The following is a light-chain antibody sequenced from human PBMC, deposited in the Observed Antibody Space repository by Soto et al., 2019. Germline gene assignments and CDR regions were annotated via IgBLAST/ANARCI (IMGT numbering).Light chain of an antibody. CDR2: DAD. Sequence: DTVLTQSPGTLSLSPGETATLTCSASQSVSSTFLAWYQQKPGQAPTLLIYDADTRATGIPDRFSGSGFGTHFTLTISSLEPEDFAMYYCQQSASSVTFGQGTRLE. J-gene: IGKJ5*01. CDR1: QSVSSTF. CDR3: QQSASSVT. V-gene: IGKV3-20*01.